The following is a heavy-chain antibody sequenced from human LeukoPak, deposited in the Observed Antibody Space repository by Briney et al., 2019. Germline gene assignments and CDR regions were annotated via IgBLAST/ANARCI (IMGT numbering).Heavy chain of an antibody. D-gene: IGHD6-19*01. V-gene: IGHV4-39*01. CDR2: IYYSGST. CDR1: GGSISSSSYY. Sequence: SETLSLTCTVSGGSISSSSYYWGWIRQPPGKGLEWIGSIYYSGSTYYNPSLKSRATISVDTSKNQFSLKLSSVTAADTAVYYCARHGPYSSGWRYYFDYWGQGTLVTVSS. J-gene: IGHJ4*02. CDR3: ARHGPYSSGWRYYFDY.